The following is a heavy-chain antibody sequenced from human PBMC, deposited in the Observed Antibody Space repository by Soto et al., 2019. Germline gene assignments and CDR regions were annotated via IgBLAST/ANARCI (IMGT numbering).Heavy chain of an antibody. D-gene: IGHD3-3*01. J-gene: IGHJ4*02. V-gene: IGHV4-39*01. CDR3: ARRPWSGYSFDY. CDR1: GGSISSSSYY. Sequence: PSETLSLTCTVSGGSISSSSYYWGWIRQPPGKGLEWIGTIYNSGSTYYNPSLKSRVTISVDTSKNQFSLKLSSVTAADTAVYYCARRPWSGYSFDYWGQGTLVTSPQ. CDR2: IYNSGST.